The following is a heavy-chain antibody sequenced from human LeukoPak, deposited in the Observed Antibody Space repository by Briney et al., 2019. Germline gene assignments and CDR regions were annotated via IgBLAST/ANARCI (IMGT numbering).Heavy chain of an antibody. CDR2: ISYDETEK. D-gene: IGHD3-10*01. J-gene: IGHJ6*02. CDR1: GFTFSKYG. Sequence: GSSLRLSCGASGFTFSKYGMHWVRQAPGKGLEWVATISYDETEKNYADSVKGRFIISRDNSKNTLFLQMNTLKTEDTAVYYCAKDSVWFGDVLGGMDVWGQGTTVSVSS. CDR3: AKDSVWFGDVLGGMDV. V-gene: IGHV3-30*18.